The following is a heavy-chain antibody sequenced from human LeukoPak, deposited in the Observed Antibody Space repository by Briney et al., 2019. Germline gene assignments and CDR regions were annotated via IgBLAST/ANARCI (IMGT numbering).Heavy chain of an antibody. D-gene: IGHD6-19*01. CDR2: INPNGGGT. CDR3: AKEYSSGWSRFDY. Sequence: GASVKVSCKASGYTFTGYYIHWVRQAPGQGLEWMGWINPNGGGTNYAQKFQGRVTMTRDTSISTAYMELSRLISDDTAVYYCAKEYSSGWSRFDYWGQGTLVTVSS. CDR1: GYTFTGYY. V-gene: IGHV1-2*02. J-gene: IGHJ4*02.